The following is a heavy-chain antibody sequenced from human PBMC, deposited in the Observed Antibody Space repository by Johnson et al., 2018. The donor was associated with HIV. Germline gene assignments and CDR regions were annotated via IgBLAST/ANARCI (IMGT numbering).Heavy chain of an antibody. Sequence: QVQLVESGGGVVQPGRSLSLSCAASGFTFSSYAMNWVRQAPGKGLEWVAVISYDGRNKDYADSVKGRCTISRDNSKNTLYLQMNSLRVEDTAVYYCASEVRGVLDIWGQGTMVTVSS. CDR1: GFTFSSYA. CDR2: ISYDGRNK. J-gene: IGHJ3*02. V-gene: IGHV3-30*14. D-gene: IGHD3-10*01. CDR3: ASEVRGVLDI.